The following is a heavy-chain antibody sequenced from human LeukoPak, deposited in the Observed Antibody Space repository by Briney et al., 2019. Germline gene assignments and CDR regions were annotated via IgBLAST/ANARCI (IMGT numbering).Heavy chain of an antibody. D-gene: IGHD2-2*01. V-gene: IGHV4-4*02. J-gene: IGHJ6*02. CDR3: ARDTREYQLLLDYYYYYGMDV. CDR2: IYHSGST. Sequence: SETLSLTCTVSGGSISSSNWWGWVRQPPGKGLEWIGEIYHSGSTNYNPSLKSRVTISVDKSKNQFSLKLSSVTAADTAVYYCARDTREYQLLLDYYYYYGMDVWGQGTTVTVSS. CDR1: GGSISSSNW.